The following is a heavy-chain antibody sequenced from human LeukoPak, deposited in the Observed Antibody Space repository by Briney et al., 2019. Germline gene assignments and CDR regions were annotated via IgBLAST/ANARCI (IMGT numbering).Heavy chain of an antibody. CDR2: ISDSGANS. CDR1: GFTFSGSA. V-gene: IGHV3-23*01. Sequence: GGSLRLSCAASGFTFSGSAMSWVRQAPGEGLEWVSLISDSGANSYYTDSVRGRFTISRDNSKDTLFLQMNSLRAEDTAIYYCVRDMQLSTWGLGSMVTVSS. D-gene: IGHD3-16*02. J-gene: IGHJ3*01. CDR3: VRDMQLST.